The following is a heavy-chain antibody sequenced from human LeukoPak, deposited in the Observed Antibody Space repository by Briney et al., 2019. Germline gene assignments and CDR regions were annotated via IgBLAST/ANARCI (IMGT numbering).Heavy chain of an antibody. Sequence: WASVKVSCKASGYTFTGYYMHWVRQAPGQGLEWMGWINPNSGDTNYAQNFQGRVTVTRDTSISTAYMALSRLRSDDTAVYYCAVFPGIVGATPLRNDAFDIWGQGTMVTVSS. CDR2: INPNSGDT. J-gene: IGHJ3*02. CDR3: AVFPGIVGATPLRNDAFDI. CDR1: GYTFTGYY. V-gene: IGHV1-2*02. D-gene: IGHD1-26*01.